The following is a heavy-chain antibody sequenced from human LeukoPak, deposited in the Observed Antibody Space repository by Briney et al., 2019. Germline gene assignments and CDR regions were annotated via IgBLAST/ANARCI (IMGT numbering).Heavy chain of an antibody. D-gene: IGHD2-15*01. CDR2: IYYTGST. CDR3: ARRLLLRSFDY. J-gene: IGHJ4*02. V-gene: IGHV4-39*01. Sequence: SETLSLTCAVSGGSISSSTYYWGWIRQPPGKGLEWIGNIYYTGSTYYNPSLKSRVTISVDTSKNQFSLKLSSVTAADTAVYYCARRLLLRSFDYWGQGTPVSVSS. CDR1: GGSISSSTYY.